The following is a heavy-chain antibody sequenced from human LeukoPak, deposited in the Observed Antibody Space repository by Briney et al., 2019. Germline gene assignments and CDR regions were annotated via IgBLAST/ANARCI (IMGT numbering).Heavy chain of an antibody. V-gene: IGHV4-39*01. CDR1: XGSXSXSSYY. Sequence: PSEXXXXXXTVXXGSXSXSSYYWGWIRQPPGTGLEWIGSIYYSGSTYYNPSLKSRVTISVDTSKNQFSLKLSSVTAADTAVYYCAKGYCSSTSCAAWYFDYWGQGTLVTVSS. J-gene: IGHJ4*02. CDR2: IYYSGST. CDR3: AKGYCSSTSCAAWYFDY. D-gene: IGHD2-2*01.